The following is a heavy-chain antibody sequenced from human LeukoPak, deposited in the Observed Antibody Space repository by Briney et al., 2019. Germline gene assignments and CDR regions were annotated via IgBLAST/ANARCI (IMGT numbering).Heavy chain of an antibody. D-gene: IGHD6-19*01. V-gene: IGHV3-30*03. J-gene: IGHJ4*02. CDR1: GFTFSSYG. Sequence: PGGSLRLSCAASGFTFSSYGMHWVRQAPGKGLEWVAVISYDGSNKYYADSVKGRFTISRDNSKNTLYLQMNSLRAEDTAVYYCATLAVADIWGQGTLVTVSS. CDR3: ATLAVADI. CDR2: ISYDGSNK.